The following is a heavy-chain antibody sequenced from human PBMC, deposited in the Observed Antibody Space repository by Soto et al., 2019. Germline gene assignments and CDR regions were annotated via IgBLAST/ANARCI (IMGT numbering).Heavy chain of an antibody. D-gene: IGHD2-2*01. CDR1: GYTFTNYG. V-gene: IGHV1-18*01. Sequence: QVQLVQSGDEVKKPGASVKVSCKASGYTFTNYGISWVRQAPGQGLEWMGWISPYNGTTKYPQKVQGRVTMTTDTSTPSSNMALRSLRSDATAVSFWERGGDRCPSTRCSPWPGTHFDLGGRGTLVTVSS. J-gene: IGHJ2*01. CDR2: ISPYNGTT. CDR3: ERGGDRCPSTRCSPWPGTHFDL.